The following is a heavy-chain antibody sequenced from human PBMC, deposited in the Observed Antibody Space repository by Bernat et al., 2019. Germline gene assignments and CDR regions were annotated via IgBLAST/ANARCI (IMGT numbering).Heavy chain of an antibody. Sequence: QLQVQMSGPGLVKPSETLSLTCTLSGDSVTSFYWAWIRQPPGKGLEWIGSVRYSGSANYNPALVGRVTLSVETSKSQFSLNLNSATAADTAVYFCARHETNYYGSGQPFDFLGQGTLVTVSS. J-gene: IGHJ4*02. D-gene: IGHD3-10*01. CDR1: GDSVTSFY. V-gene: IGHV4-39*01. CDR2: VRYSGSA. CDR3: ARHETNYYGSGQPFDF.